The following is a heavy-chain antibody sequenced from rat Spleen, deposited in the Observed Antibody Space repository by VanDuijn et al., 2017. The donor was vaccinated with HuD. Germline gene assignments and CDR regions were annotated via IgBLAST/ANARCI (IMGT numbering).Heavy chain of an antibody. Sequence: EVQLVESGGGLVQSGRSMKLSCAASGFTFSDYGMVWVLQAPTKGLEWVASISYNGVSTYYRDSVKGRFTISRDNAKNTLYLQMESLRSEDTATYYCARGTNYFYSKYLFDYWGQGVMVSVSS. V-gene: IGHV5-20*01. CDR3: ARGTNYFYSKYLFDY. D-gene: IGHD1-2*01. J-gene: IGHJ2*01. CDR1: GFTFSDYG. CDR2: ISYNGVST.